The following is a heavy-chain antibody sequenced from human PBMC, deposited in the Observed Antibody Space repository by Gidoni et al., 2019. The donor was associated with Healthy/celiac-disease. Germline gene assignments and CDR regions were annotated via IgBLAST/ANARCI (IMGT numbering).Heavy chain of an antibody. D-gene: IGHD6-19*01. CDR1: GGSISSYY. Sequence: QVQLQESGPGLVKPSETLSLTCTVSGGSISSYYWSWIRQPPGKGLEWIGYIYYSGSTNYNPSLKSRVTISVDTSKNQFSLKLSSVTAADTAVYYCARAPVSSGWLIGLFDYWGQGTLVTVSS. V-gene: IGHV4-59*01. CDR2: IYYSGST. J-gene: IGHJ4*02. CDR3: ARAPVSSGWLIGLFDY.